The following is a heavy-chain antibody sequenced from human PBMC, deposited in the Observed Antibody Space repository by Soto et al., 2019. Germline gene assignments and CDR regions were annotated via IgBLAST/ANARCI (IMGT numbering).Heavy chain of an antibody. D-gene: IGHD1-26*01. J-gene: IGHJ4*02. CDR1: GNTFTYRY. CDR2: TTPFNGDV. V-gene: IGHV1-45*02. Sequence: QMQLVQSGAEVKKTGSSVTVSCKALGNTFTYRYLHRVRQAPGQALEWMGWTTPFNGDVHYAQKFQERVTITRDRSINTAYMRMSGLRSEDTAMYYCASGGAGSGPFTWELPDHWGQGTLVTVSS. CDR3: ASGGAGSGPFTWELPDH.